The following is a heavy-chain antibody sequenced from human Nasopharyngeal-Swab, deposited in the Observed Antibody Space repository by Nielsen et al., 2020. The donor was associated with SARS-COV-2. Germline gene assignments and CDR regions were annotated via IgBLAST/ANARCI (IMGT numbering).Heavy chain of an antibody. V-gene: IGHV3-23*01. Sequence: GGSLRLSCAASGFTFSSYAMSWVRQAPGKGLEWVSAISGGGDITAYADSVRGRFTISRDNSRDTLYLQMNSLRAEDTAIYYCVKDLAYDEVSWGQGTLVTVSS. J-gene: IGHJ5*02. CDR1: GFTFSSYA. CDR3: VKDLAYDEVS. CDR2: ISGGGDIT. D-gene: IGHD5-12*01.